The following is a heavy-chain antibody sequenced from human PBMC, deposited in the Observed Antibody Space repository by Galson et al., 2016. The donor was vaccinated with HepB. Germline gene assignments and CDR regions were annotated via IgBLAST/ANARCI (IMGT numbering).Heavy chain of an antibody. V-gene: IGHV4-4*02. Sequence: SETLSLTCAVSGGSISSINWWTWVRQSPGTGLEWIGEIHQSGTTSYNPSLKSRVTLSVDKSKNQFSLKLTSVTAADTAAYYCARGKSGPTAYGMDAWGQGTLVSVST. CDR2: IHQSGTT. CDR3: ARGKSGPTAYGMDA. CDR1: GGSISSINW. D-gene: IGHD4-11*01. J-gene: IGHJ5*02.